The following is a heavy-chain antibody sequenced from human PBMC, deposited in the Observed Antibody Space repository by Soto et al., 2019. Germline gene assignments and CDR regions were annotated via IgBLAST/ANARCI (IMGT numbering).Heavy chain of an antibody. CDR2: ISGSGGST. CDR3: AKDRGPVNWFDP. J-gene: IGHJ5*02. Sequence: EVQLLESGGGLVQPGGSLRLSCAASGFTFSSYAMSWVRQAPGKGLEWVSAISGSGGSTYYADSVKGRFTISRDNSKNTLYLHMNSLRAEDTAVYYCAKDRGPVNWFDPWGQGTLVTVSS. CDR1: GFTFSSYA. V-gene: IGHV3-23*01.